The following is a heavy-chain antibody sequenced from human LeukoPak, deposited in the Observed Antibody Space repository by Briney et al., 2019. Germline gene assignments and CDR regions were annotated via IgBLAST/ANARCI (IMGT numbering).Heavy chain of an antibody. Sequence: SLRLSCAASGFTFSDYYMSWIRQAPGKGLEWVSYISSSGSTIYYADSVKGRFTISRDNAKNSLYLQMNSLRAEDTAVYYCARDHAYYYDSIGYYGYDYWGQGTLVTVSS. D-gene: IGHD3-22*01. CDR1: GFTFSDYY. CDR3: ARDHAYYYDSIGYYGYDY. CDR2: ISSSGSTI. J-gene: IGHJ4*02. V-gene: IGHV3-11*01.